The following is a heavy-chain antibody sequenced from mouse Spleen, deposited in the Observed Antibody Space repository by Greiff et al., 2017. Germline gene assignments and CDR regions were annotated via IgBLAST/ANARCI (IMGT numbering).Heavy chain of an antibody. V-gene: IGHV5-9*04. CDR1: GFTFSSYA. CDR2: ISSGGGNT. Sequence: EVKLVESGGGLVKLGGSLKLSCAASGFTFSSYAMSWVRQTPEKRLEWVATISSGGGNTYYPDSVKGRFTISRDNAKNTLYLQMSSLKSEDTAMYYCARQRISLDYWGQGTTLTVSS. D-gene: IGHD2-4*01. J-gene: IGHJ2*01. CDR3: ARQRISLDY.